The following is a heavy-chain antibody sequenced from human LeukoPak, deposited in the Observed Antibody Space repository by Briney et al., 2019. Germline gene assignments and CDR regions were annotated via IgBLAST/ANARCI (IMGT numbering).Heavy chain of an antibody. CDR3: ARVGYSSSSWGF. V-gene: IGHV5-51*01. D-gene: IGHD6-6*01. Sequence: GESLKISCKGSGYSFTSYAIGWVRQMPGKGLEWMGIIYPSDSDTRYSPSFQGQVTISADKSISITYLQWSSLKASDTAIYYCARVGYSSSSWGFWGQGTLVTVSS. CDR2: IYPSDSDT. CDR1: GYSFTSYA. J-gene: IGHJ4*02.